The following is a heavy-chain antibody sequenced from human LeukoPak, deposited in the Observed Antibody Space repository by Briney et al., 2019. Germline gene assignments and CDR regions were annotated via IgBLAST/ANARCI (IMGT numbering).Heavy chain of an antibody. D-gene: IGHD3-10*01. V-gene: IGHV1-18*01. J-gene: IGHJ5*02. CDR1: GYTFTSYG. CDR3: ARDSIERGSGSSSS. CDR2: ISAYNGNT. Sequence: GASVKVSCKASGYTFTSYGISWVRQAPGQGLEWMGWISAYNGNTNYARKLQGRVTMTTDTSTSTAYMELRSLRSDDTAVYYCARDSIERGSGSSSSWGQGTLVTVSS.